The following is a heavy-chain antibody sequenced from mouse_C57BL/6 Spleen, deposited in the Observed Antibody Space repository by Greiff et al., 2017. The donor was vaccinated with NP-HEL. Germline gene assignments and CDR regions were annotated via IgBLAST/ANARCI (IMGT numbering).Heavy chain of an antibody. V-gene: IGHV1-61*01. D-gene: IGHD3-3*01. Sequence: VQLQQSGAELVRPGSSVKLSCKASGYTFTSYWMDWVKQRPGQGLEWIGNIYPSDSETHYNQKFKDKATLTVDKSSSTAYMQLSSLTSEDSAVYYCARGGLYYFDYWGQGTTLTVSS. CDR3: ARGGLYYFDY. J-gene: IGHJ2*01. CDR2: IYPSDSET. CDR1: GYTFTSYW.